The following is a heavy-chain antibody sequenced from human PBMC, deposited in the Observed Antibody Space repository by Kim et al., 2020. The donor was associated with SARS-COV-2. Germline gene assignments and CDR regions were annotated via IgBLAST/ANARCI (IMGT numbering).Heavy chain of an antibody. CDR3: ARARAIIAAQPRYYYYYGMDV. D-gene: IGHD6-13*01. Sequence: SETLSLTCAVYGGSFSGYYWSWIRQPPGKGLEWIGEINHSGSTNYNPSLKSRVTISVDTSKNQFSLKLSSVTAADTAVYYCARARAIIAAQPRYYYYYGMDVWGQGTTVTVSS. CDR1: GGSFSGYY. V-gene: IGHV4-34*01. J-gene: IGHJ6*02. CDR2: INHSGST.